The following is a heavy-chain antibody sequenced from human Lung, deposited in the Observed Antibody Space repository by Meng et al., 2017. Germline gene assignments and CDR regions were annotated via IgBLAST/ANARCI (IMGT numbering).Heavy chain of an antibody. V-gene: IGHV3-23*04. J-gene: IGHJ4*02. CDR1: GFSFSSYA. CDR3: AKYSYGLGDYLDY. Sequence: EVQLVGAGGGLGQPGGSLRLSCAASGFSFSSYAMSWVRHAPGKGLEWVSALSGGGFTTYYADSVKGRFAISRHNSKNTLYLQMNSLRAEDTALYYCAKYSYGLGDYLDYWGQGALVTVSS. CDR2: LSGGGFTT. D-gene: IGHD3-10*01.